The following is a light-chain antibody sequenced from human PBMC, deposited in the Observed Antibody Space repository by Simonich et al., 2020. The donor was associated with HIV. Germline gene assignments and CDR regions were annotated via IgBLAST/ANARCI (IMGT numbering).Light chain of an antibody. CDR3: QHYNNYLYT. Sequence: DIQMTQSPSSVSASVGNRVTITCRASQSISSWLAWYQQKPGRAPKLLIYAASSLQSGVPSRFTGSGSGTEFTLTISSLQPDDFATYYCQHYNNYLYTFGQGTKLEI. CDR2: AAS. V-gene: IGKV1D-16*01. J-gene: IGKJ2*01. CDR1: QSISSW.